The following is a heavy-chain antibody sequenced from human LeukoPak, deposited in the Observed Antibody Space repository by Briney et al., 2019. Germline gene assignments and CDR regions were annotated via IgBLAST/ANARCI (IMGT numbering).Heavy chain of an antibody. Sequence: GGSLRPSCAASGFTLSSNYMSWVRQAPGTGLEWGSVIYSGGTTYYADSVKGRFTISRDNSKNTLHLQMNSLRAEGTAVYYCARDQYSYAHAAHWGQGTLVTVSS. CDR2: IYSGGTT. V-gene: IGHV3-66*01. D-gene: IGHD5-18*01. CDR1: GFTLSSNY. CDR3: ARDQYSYAHAAH. J-gene: IGHJ4*02.